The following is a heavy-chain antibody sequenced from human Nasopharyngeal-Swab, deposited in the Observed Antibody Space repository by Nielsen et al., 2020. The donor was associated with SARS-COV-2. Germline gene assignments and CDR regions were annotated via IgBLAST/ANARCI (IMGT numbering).Heavy chain of an antibody. V-gene: IGHV4-31*02. Sequence: PGKGLEWIGYIYYSGSTYYNPSLKSRVTISVDTSKNQFSLKLISVTAADTAVYYCARAGAQLPEYYFDYWGQGTLVTVSS. D-gene: IGHD1-7*01. CDR3: ARAGAQLPEYYFDY. J-gene: IGHJ4*02. CDR2: IYYSGST.